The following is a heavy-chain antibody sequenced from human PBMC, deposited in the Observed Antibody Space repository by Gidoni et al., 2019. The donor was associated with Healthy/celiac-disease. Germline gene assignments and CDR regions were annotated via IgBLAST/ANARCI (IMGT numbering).Heavy chain of an antibody. J-gene: IGHJ6*02. D-gene: IGHD6-19*01. Sequence: EVQLLESGGGLVQPGVSLSLSCPASGFTFSSQAMSWVRQAPGKGLEWVSAISGSGGSTYCADSVKGRFTISRDNSKNTLYLQMNSLRAEDTAVYYCAKVAAVAPQTRAGMDAWGQGTTVTVSS. V-gene: IGHV3-23*01. CDR2: ISGSGGST. CDR1: GFTFSSQA. CDR3: AKVAAVAPQTRAGMDA.